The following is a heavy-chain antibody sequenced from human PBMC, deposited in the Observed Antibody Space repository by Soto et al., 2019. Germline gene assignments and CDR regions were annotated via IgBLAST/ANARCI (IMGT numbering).Heavy chain of an antibody. D-gene: IGHD2-21*02. CDR1: GFPFSPYT. Sequence: QVQLVESGGGVVQPGRSLRLSCTASGFPFSPYTMHWVRQAPGKGLEWVTVISYDGSNEYYADSVKGRFAISRDNSKNTLYLHMNSRRPEDTAVYYCARGGGFCGGDCYKGGIDYWGQGTLVTVSS. V-gene: IGHV3-30*09. J-gene: IGHJ4*02. CDR3: ARGGGFCGGDCYKGGIDY. CDR2: ISYDGSNE.